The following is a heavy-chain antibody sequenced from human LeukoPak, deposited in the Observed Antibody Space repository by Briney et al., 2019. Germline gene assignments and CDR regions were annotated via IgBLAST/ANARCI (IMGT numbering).Heavy chain of an antibody. V-gene: IGHV1-2*02. D-gene: IGHD6-19*01. CDR3: ARSLQWLVQFDP. Sequence: ASVKVSCTASGYTFTGYYMHWVRQAPGQGLEWMGWINPNSGGTNYAQKFRGRVTMTRGTSISTAYMELSRLRSDDTAVYYCARSLQWLVQFDPWGQGTLVTVSS. CDR1: GYTFTGYY. CDR2: INPNSGGT. J-gene: IGHJ5*02.